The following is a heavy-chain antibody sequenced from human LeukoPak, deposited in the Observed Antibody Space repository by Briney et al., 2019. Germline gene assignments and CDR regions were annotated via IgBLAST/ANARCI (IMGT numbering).Heavy chain of an antibody. D-gene: IGHD5-18*01. J-gene: IGHJ4*02. CDR1: RFTFSNYW. V-gene: IGHV3-74*01. Sequence: GGSLRLSCAASRFTFSNYWMHWVRQAPGKGLVWVSRINSDGSSTTYADSVKGRFTISRDNGQNTLYLQMNSLRAEDTAVYYCAREGRGYSYAFEYWGQGTLVTVSS. CDR2: INSDGSST. CDR3: AREGRGYSYAFEY.